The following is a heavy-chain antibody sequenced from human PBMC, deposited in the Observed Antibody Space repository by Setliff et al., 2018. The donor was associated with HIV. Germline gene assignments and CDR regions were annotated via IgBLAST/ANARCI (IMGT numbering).Heavy chain of an antibody. J-gene: IGHJ4*02. CDR3: AKGTQYYYDSSGYYVPFDY. Sequence: GGSLRLSCAASGFTFNNYAIHWVRQAPGKGLEWVAIISYDGNNKYYADSVKGRFTISRDNSKNTLYLQMNSLRAEDTAVYYCAKGTQYYYDSSGYYVPFDYWGQGTLVTVSS. CDR1: GFTFNNYA. CDR2: ISYDGNNK. V-gene: IGHV3-30*04. D-gene: IGHD3-22*01.